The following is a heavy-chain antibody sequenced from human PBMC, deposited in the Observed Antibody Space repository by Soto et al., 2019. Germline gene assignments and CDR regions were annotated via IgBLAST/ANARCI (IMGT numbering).Heavy chain of an antibody. Sequence: QVQLVESGGGVVQPGRSLRLSCAASGFTFSSFAMHWVRQAPGKGLEWLAVISSDVVNYYYAESVKGRFTISRDNSKNPRYLQMASLRNEDTAVYYCARGGAWTPEGLGYWGQGTLVTVSS. D-gene: IGHD2-15*01. J-gene: IGHJ4*02. CDR1: GFTFSSFA. V-gene: IGHV3-30-3*01. CDR3: ARGGAWTPEGLGY. CDR2: ISSDVVNY.